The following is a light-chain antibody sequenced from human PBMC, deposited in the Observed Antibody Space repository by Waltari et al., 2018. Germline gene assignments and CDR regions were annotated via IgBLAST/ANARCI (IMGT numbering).Light chain of an antibody. CDR3: AAWDDSLNGPV. Sequence: QSVLTQPPSASGTPGQRVTISCSGSSSNIGSNTVNWYQQLPGTAPKLLIYINKPRPSGVPDRFSGSKSGTSASLAIIGLQSEDEADYYCAAWDDSLNGPVFGGGTKLTVL. V-gene: IGLV1-44*01. CDR2: INK. J-gene: IGLJ3*02. CDR1: SSNIGSNT.